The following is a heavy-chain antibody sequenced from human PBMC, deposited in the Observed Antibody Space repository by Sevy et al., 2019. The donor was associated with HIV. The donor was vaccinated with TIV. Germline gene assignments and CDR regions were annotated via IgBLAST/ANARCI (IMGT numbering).Heavy chain of an antibody. V-gene: IGHV3-7*01. CDR3: LVSFDY. Sequence: GESLKISCVASGFTFSNSWMTWVRQAPGKGLEWVANIKEDGSEIYYVDSVKGRFTISRDNARNSLYLQMNSLRAEDTAVYYCLVSFDYWGQGTLVTVSS. CDR2: IKEDGSEI. CDR1: GFTFSNSW. D-gene: IGHD3-10*01. J-gene: IGHJ4*02.